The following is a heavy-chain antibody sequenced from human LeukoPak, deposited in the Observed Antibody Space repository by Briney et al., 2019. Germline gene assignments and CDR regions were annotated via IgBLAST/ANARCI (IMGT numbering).Heavy chain of an antibody. CDR2: IVVGSGNT. J-gene: IGHJ4*02. Sequence: SVKVSCKASGFTFTSSAVQWVRQARGQRLEWIGWIVVGSGNTNYAQKFQERVTTTRDMSTSTAYMELSSLRSEDTAVYYCAADGPGPPPAAYDYWGQGTLVTVSS. V-gene: IGHV1-58*01. D-gene: IGHD2-2*01. CDR3: AADGPGPPPAAYDY. CDR1: GFTFTSSA.